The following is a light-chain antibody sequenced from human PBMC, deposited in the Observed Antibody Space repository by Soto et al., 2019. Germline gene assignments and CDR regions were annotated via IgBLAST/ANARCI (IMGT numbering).Light chain of an antibody. J-gene: IGLJ2*01. CDR2: STN. V-gene: IGLV8-61*01. CDR3: VLYMGSGISV. CDR1: SGSVSTSYY. Sequence: QTVVTQEPSFSVSPGGTVTLTCGLNSGSVSTSYYPSWYQQTPGQAPRTLIYSTNTRSSGVPDRFSGSILGNKAALTITGAQADDESDYYSVLYMGSGISVFGGGTKVTVL.